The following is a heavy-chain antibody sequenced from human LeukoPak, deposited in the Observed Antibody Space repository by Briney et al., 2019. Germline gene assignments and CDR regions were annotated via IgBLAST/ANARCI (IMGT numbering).Heavy chain of an antibody. CDR2: IYSGGST. V-gene: IGHV3-53*01. D-gene: IGHD3-22*01. Sequence: PGGSLRLSCAASGFTVSNNYMSWVRQAPGKGLEWVSVIYSGGSTYYAGSVKGRFTISRDNSKNTLYLQMNSLRAEDTAVYYCARAIGDYYDSSDFDYWGQGTLVTVSS. CDR3: ARAIGDYYDSSDFDY. J-gene: IGHJ4*02. CDR1: GFTVSNNY.